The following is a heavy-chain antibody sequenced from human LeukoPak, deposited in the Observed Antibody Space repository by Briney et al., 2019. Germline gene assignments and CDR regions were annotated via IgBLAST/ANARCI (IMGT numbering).Heavy chain of an antibody. Sequence: GGTLRLSCAASGFTFSSYGMSWVRQAPGKGLEWVSAISGSGGSTYYADSVKGRFTISRDNSKNTLYLQMNSLRAEDTAVYYCASPHREEMAPDIHAFDIWGQGTMVTVSS. CDR3: ASPHREEMAPDIHAFDI. CDR2: ISGSGGST. V-gene: IGHV3-23*01. CDR1: GFTFSSYG. D-gene: IGHD5-24*01. J-gene: IGHJ3*02.